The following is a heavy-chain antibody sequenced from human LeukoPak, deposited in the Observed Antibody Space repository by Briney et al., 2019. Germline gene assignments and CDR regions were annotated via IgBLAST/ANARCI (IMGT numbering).Heavy chain of an antibody. V-gene: IGHV3-48*04. Sequence: GGSLRLSCAASGFTFSSYSMNWVRQAPGKGLEWVSYITFSSSIIYYADSVKGRFTISRDNARNSLFLQMNSLRAEDTAMYYCARPTYYYDSSGPQEYWGQGTLVTVSS. CDR2: ITFSSSII. CDR3: ARPTYYYDSSGPQEY. CDR1: GFTFSSYS. D-gene: IGHD3-22*01. J-gene: IGHJ4*02.